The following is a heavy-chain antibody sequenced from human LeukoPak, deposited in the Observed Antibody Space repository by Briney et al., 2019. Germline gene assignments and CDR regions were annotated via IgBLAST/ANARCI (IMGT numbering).Heavy chain of an antibody. CDR1: GFTFSSHA. CDR3: AREGHYYDSSGYYGY. CDR2: ISDSGESK. Sequence: GGSLRLSCAASGFTFSSHAMSWVRQAPGKGLEWVSGISDSGESKYYADSVKGRFTISRDNSKNTLYLQMNSLRAEDTAIYYCAREGHYYDSSGYYGYWGQGTLVTVSS. V-gene: IGHV3-23*01. J-gene: IGHJ4*02. D-gene: IGHD3-22*01.